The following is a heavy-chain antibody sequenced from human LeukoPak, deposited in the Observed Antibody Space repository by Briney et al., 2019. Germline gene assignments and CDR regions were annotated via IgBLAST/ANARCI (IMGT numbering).Heavy chain of an antibody. Sequence: PGGSLKLSCAASGFTFSGSAMHWVRQASGKGLEWVGRIRSKANSYATAYAASVKGRFTISRDDSKNTAYLQMNSLKTEATAVYYCTPPPDSSGYYLGDWGQGTLVTVSS. V-gene: IGHV3-73*01. CDR3: TPPPDSSGYYLGD. D-gene: IGHD3-22*01. CDR2: IRSKANSYAT. J-gene: IGHJ4*02. CDR1: GFTFSGSA.